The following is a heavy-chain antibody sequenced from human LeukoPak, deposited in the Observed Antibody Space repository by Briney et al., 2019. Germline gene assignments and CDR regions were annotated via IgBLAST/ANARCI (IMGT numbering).Heavy chain of an antibody. CDR1: GITVSNYV. CDR2: ISGSGGST. CDR3: AKRGVVIRVILVGFHKEAYYFDS. D-gene: IGHD3-22*01. V-gene: IGHV3-23*01. Sequence: GGSLRLSCAVSGITVSNYVMSWVRQAPGKGLEWVAGISGSGGSTNYADSVKGRFTLSRDNPRNTLYLQMNSLRAEDTAVYFCAKRGVVIRVILVGFHKEAYYFDSWGQGALVTVSS. J-gene: IGHJ4*02.